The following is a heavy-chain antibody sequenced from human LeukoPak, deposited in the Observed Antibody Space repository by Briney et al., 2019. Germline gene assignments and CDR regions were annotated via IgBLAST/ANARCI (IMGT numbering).Heavy chain of an antibody. D-gene: IGHD5-18*01. CDR3: AREDITAMAY. CDR1: GYTFTGYY. CDR2: INPNSGGT. Sequence: ASVKVSCKASGYTFTGYYMHWVRQAPGQGLEWMGWINPNSGGTNYAQKFQGRVTMTRDTSISTACMELSRLRSDDTAVYYCAREDITAMAYWGQGTLVTVSS. J-gene: IGHJ4*02. V-gene: IGHV1-2*02.